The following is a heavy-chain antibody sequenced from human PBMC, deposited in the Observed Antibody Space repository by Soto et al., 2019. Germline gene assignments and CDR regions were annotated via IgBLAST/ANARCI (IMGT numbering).Heavy chain of an antibody. CDR2: IIPIFGTA. D-gene: IGHD3-9*01. CDR1: GYTFTSYY. Sequence: SVKVSCKASGYTFTSYYMHWVRQAPGQGLEWMGGIIPIFGTANYAQKFQGRVTITADKSTSTAYMELSSLRSEDTAVYYCARGEGILTGYSPGVLRDVWGRGTTVTVSS. CDR3: ARGEGILTGYSPGVLRDV. J-gene: IGHJ6*02. V-gene: IGHV1-69*06.